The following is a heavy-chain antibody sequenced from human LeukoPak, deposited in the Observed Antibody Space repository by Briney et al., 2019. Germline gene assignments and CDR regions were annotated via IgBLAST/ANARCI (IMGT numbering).Heavy chain of an antibody. D-gene: IGHD3-10*01. Sequence: KPSQTLSLTCTVSGGSISRGSYSWSWIRQPAGKGLEWIGRIYTSGSTNYNPSLKSRVTISVDTSKNQFSMKLSSVTAADTAVYYCASSTGSGSYYPLFDYWGQGTLVTVSS. CDR3: ASSTGSGSYYPLFDY. CDR2: IYTSGST. J-gene: IGHJ4*02. V-gene: IGHV4-61*02. CDR1: GGSISRGSYS.